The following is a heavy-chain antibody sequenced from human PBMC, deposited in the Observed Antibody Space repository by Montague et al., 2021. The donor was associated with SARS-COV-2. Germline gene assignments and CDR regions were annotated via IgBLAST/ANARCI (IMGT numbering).Heavy chain of an antibody. D-gene: IGHD6-13*01. CDR2: ISYSGST. Sequence: TLSLTCTVPGGSISTSGYYWSWIRQHPGKGLEWIGYISYSGSTYYNPSLKSRLTISVDTSENQFSLRLTSVTAADTAVYYCARAPYTSSWYWILDYWGRGTLVTVSS. J-gene: IGHJ4*02. CDR1: GGSISTSGYY. CDR3: ARAPYTSSWYWILDY. V-gene: IGHV4-31*03.